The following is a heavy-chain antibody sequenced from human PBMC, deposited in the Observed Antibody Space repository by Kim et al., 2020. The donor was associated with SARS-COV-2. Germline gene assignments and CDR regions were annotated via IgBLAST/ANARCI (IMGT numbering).Heavy chain of an antibody. Sequence: SETLSLTCTVSGDSIGSSRYYWAWIRQPPGKGLEWIGSIYYSGNTYYRPSLKSRVTNSKDTSKNQFSLRLSSVTAADTGIYYCVRQGDGANSDYWGQGTLVTVSS. CDR2: IYYSGNT. CDR3: VRQGDGANSDY. D-gene: IGHD1-26*01. CDR1: GDSIGSSRYY. V-gene: IGHV4-39*01. J-gene: IGHJ4*02.